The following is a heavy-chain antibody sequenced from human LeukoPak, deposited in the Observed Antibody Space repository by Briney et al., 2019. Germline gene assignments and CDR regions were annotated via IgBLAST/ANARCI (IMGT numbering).Heavy chain of an antibody. CDR2: ISYDGGKK. V-gene: IGHV3-30*03. J-gene: IGHJ4*02. D-gene: IGHD5-12*01. Sequence: PGGSLRLSCAASGFTFSSHDMHWVRQAPGKGLEWVAIISYDGGKKDYADSVKGRFTISRDNSKNTLYLQMNSLRTEDRAVYYCARGPSGYHNTGGQGTLVTVSS. CDR1: GFTFSSHD. CDR3: ARGPSGYHNT.